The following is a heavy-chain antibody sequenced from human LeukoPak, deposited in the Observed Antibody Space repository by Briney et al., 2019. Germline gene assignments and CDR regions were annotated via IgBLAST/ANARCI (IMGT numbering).Heavy chain of an antibody. D-gene: IGHD2-2*01. CDR3: ARLTTVVSYGMDV. CDR2: IYHSGST. V-gene: IGHV4-4*02. Sequence: PSETLSLTCAVSGGSISSSNWWSWVRQPPGKGLEWIGEIYHSGSTNYNPSLKSRVTISVDTSKNQFSLKLSSVTAADTAVYYCARLTTVVSYGMDVWGQGTTVTVSS. J-gene: IGHJ6*02. CDR1: GGSISSSNW.